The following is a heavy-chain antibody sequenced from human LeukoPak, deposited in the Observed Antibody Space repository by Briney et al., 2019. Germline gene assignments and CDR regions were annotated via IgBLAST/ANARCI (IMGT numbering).Heavy chain of an antibody. CDR1: GGSVSSGSYY. D-gene: IGHD4-11*01. V-gene: IGHV4-61*01. CDR3: AGADYSNYGDAFDI. CDR2: IYYSGRT. J-gene: IGHJ3*02. Sequence: SETLSLTCTVSGGSVSSGSYYWSWIRQPPGKGLEWIGYIYYSGRTNYNPSLKSRVTISVDTSKNQFSLKLSSVTAADTAVYYCAGADYSNYGDAFDIWGQGTMVTVSS.